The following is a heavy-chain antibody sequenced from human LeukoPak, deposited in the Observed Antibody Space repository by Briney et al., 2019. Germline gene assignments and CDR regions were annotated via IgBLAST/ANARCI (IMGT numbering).Heavy chain of an antibody. J-gene: IGHJ3*02. D-gene: IGHD5-18*01. CDR3: ARDAAMVPDDAFDI. Sequence: GASVKVSCKVSGYTLTELSMHWVRQAPGQGLEWMGWINPNSGGTNYAQKFQGRVTMTRDTSISTAYMELSRLRSDDTAVYYCARDAAMVPDDAFDIWGQGTMVTVSS. CDR1: GYTLTELS. V-gene: IGHV1-2*02. CDR2: INPNSGGT.